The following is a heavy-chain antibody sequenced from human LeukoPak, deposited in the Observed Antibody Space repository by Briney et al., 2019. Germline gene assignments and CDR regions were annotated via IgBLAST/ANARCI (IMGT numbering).Heavy chain of an antibody. J-gene: IGHJ3*02. D-gene: IGHD3-22*01. CDR2: INHSGRT. V-gene: IGHV4-34*01. CDR1: GGSFSGYY. CDR3: ARVSRGYYYDSSGYII. Sequence: SETLSLTCAVYGGSFSGYYWSWIRQPPGKGLEWIGEINHSGRTNYNPSLKSRVTISVDTSKNQFSLKLSSVTAADTAVYYCARVSRGYYYDSSGYIIWGQGTMVTVSS.